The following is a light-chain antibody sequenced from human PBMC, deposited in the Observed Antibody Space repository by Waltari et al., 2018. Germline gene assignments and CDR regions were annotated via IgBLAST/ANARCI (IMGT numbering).Light chain of an antibody. J-gene: IGKJ1*01. CDR3: QQYYSTPPWT. CDR1: QSILYSSNNKNH. V-gene: IGKV4-1*01. CDR2: WAS. Sequence: DIVMTQSPDSLAVSLGERATINCKSSQSILYSSNNKNHIAWYKQKPGQPPKLLIYWASTRESGVPDRFSGSGSVTDFTLTISSLQAEDVAVYYCQQYYSTPPWTFGQGTKVEIK.